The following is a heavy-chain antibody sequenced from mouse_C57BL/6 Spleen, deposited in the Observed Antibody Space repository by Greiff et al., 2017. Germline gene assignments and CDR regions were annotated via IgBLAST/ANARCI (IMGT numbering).Heavy chain of an antibody. Sequence: VKLQQPGAELVKPGASVKLSCKASGYTFTSYWMHWVKQRPGQGLEWIGMIHPNSGSTNYNEKFKGKATLTVDKSSSTAYMQLSSLTSEDSAVYYCARGEEYLLWGTGTTVTVSS. CDR1: GYTFTSYW. CDR2: IHPNSGST. J-gene: IGHJ1*03. D-gene: IGHD5-1*01. CDR3: ARGEEYLL. V-gene: IGHV1-64*01.